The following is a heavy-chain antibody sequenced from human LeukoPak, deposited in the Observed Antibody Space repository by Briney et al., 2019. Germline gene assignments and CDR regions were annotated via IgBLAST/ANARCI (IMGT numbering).Heavy chain of an antibody. CDR1: GFTFSSYS. J-gene: IGHJ4*02. CDR2: ISSSSSYI. V-gene: IGHV3-21*01. CDR3: ARCPEWWELLIPPPYYFDY. Sequence: GGTLRLSCAASGFTFSSYSMNWVRQAPGKGLEWVSSISSSSSYIYYADSVKGRFTISRDNAKNSLYLQMNSLRAEDTAVYYCARCPEWWELLIPPPYYFDYWGQGTLVTVSS. D-gene: IGHD1-26*01.